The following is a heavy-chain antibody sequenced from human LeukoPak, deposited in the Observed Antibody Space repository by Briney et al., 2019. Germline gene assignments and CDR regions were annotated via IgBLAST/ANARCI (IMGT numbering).Heavy chain of an antibody. D-gene: IGHD3-3*01. Sequence: PSETLSLTCAVYGGPFSGYYWSWIRQPPGKGLEWIGEINHSGSTNYNPSLKSRVTISVDTSKNQFSLKLSPVTAADTAVYYCARGGPSYYDFWSGYRATTFDYWGQGTLVTVSS. CDR1: GGPFSGYY. CDR2: INHSGST. V-gene: IGHV4-34*01. J-gene: IGHJ4*02. CDR3: ARGGPSYYDFWSGYRATTFDY.